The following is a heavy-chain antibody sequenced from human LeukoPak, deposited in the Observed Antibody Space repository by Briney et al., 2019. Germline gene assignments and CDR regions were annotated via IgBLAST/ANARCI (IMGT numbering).Heavy chain of an antibody. CDR1: GGSISIYY. D-gene: IGHD3-16*01. V-gene: IGHV4-59*01. CDR3: ARVGGTNYYYYGMDV. J-gene: IGHJ6*02. CDR2: VYYSGST. Sequence: PSETLSLTCTVSGGSISIYYWSWIRQPPGKGVEWIGYVYYSGSTNYNPSLKSRVTISVDTSKNQFSLKLSSVTAADTAVYYCARVGGTNYYYYGMDVWGQGTTVTVSS.